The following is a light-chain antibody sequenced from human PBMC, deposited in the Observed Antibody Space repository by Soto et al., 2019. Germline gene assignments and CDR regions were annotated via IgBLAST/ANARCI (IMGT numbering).Light chain of an antibody. Sequence: DLQMTQSPSSLSASVGDRVTITCQASQDISNYLNWYQQKPGKAPKLLIYDASNLETGVPSRFSGSGSGTDFTFTISSLQPEDIATYYCQQYDNLPITFGHGTRLEMK. CDR3: QQYDNLPIT. CDR2: DAS. CDR1: QDISNY. V-gene: IGKV1-33*01. J-gene: IGKJ5*01.